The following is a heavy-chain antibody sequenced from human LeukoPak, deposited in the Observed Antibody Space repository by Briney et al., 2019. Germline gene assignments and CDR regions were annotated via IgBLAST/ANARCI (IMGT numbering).Heavy chain of an antibody. V-gene: IGHV4-59*01. CDR2: IYYSGST. D-gene: IGHD3-10*01. CDR3: ARHLPVLLWGAFDI. CDR1: GGSISSYY. J-gene: IGHJ3*02. Sequence: PSETLSLTCTVSGGSISSYYWSWIRQPPGKGLEWIGYIYYSGSTSYNPSLKSRVTISVDTSKNQFSLKLSSVTAADTAVYYCARHLPVLLWGAFDIWGQGTMVTVSS.